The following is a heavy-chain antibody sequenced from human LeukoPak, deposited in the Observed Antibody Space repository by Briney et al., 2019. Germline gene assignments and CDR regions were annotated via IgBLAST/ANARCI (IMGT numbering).Heavy chain of an antibody. CDR2: ISYDGSNK. V-gene: IGHV3-30*18. Sequence: PGGSLRLSCAASGFTFSSYGMHWVRQAPGKGLEWVAVISYDGSNKYYADSVKGRFTISRDNSKNTLYLQMNSLRAEDTAVYYCAKEKLRYYFDYWGQGTLVTVSS. CDR3: AKEKLRYYFDY. CDR1: GFTFSSYG. J-gene: IGHJ4*02. D-gene: IGHD1-1*01.